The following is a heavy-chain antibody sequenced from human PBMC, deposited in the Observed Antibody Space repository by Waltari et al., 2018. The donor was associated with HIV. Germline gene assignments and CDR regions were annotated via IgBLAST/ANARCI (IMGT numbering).Heavy chain of an antibody. V-gene: IGHV1-69*08. J-gene: IGHJ4*02. D-gene: IGHD3-16*01. Sequence: QGQLVHSGPEVSKPGSSVKVSCTVSGGAFTSYSINWVRQAPGQGLEWVGRIIPMSATSNKAQKFQGRVTITADPSTSTAYMELTSLRSEDTAVYYCASARETMGVDFAFWGQGTLVNVSS. CDR3: ASARETMGVDFAF. CDR1: GGAFTSYS. CDR2: IIPMSATS.